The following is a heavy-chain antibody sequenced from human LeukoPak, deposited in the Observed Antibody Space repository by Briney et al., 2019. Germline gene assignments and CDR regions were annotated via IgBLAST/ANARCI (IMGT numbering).Heavy chain of an antibody. CDR3: ARDLNDLLQNYRSTWYPADY. Sequence: PGGSLRLSCAASGFTFSTYWMNWVRQAPGKGLVWVSRVNNDGSSTSYADSVKGRFTISRDNTKNTLYLQMNSLRAEDTAVYYCARDLNDLLQNYRSTWYPADYWGRGTLVTVSS. CDR2: VNNDGSST. CDR1: GFTFSTYW. J-gene: IGHJ4*02. V-gene: IGHV3-74*01. D-gene: IGHD6-13*01.